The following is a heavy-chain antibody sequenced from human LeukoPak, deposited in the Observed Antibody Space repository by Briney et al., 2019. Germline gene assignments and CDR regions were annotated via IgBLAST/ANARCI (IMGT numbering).Heavy chain of an antibody. CDR3: ARRSDRVAAFDY. V-gene: IGHV4-59*08. CDR2: IYYSGST. CDR1: GGSISSYY. D-gene: IGHD6-19*01. Sequence: NPSETLSLTCTVSGGSISSYYWGWIRQPPGKGLEWIGYIYYSGSTNYNPSLKSRVTISVDTSKNQFSLKLSSVTAADTAVYYCARRSDRVAAFDYWGQGTLVTVSS. J-gene: IGHJ4*02.